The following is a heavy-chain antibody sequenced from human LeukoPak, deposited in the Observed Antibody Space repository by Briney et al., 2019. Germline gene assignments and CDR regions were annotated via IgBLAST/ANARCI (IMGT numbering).Heavy chain of an antibody. V-gene: IGHV3-7*03. CDR1: GFALSSHW. CDR3: ARNNGMDV. Sequence: GGSLRLSCAASGFALSSHWMTWVRQVPGRGPEWVANVNRDGSETYYLDSVKGRFTISKDNAKSSLYLQMNSLRAEDTALYHCARNNGMDVWGQGTTVIVSS. CDR2: VNRDGSET. J-gene: IGHJ6*02.